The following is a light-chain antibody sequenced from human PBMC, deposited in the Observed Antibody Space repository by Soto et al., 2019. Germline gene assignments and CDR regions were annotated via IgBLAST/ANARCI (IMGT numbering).Light chain of an antibody. CDR1: QSISYW. V-gene: IGKV1-5*01. CDR3: QQYNSYWT. CDR2: DAS. Sequence: DIPMTQSPSTLSASVGDRVTITCRASQSISYWLAWYQQKPGKAPKVLIYDASSLESGVPSRFSGSGSGTEFTLTISSLQPDDLATYYCQQYNSYWTFGQGTKVEIK. J-gene: IGKJ1*01.